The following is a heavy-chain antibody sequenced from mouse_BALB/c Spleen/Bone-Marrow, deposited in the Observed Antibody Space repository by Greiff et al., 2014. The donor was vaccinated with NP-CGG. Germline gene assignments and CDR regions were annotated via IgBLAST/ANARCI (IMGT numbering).Heavy chain of an antibody. CDR1: GYTFTDYA. Sequence: VKLMESGPELVRPGVSVKISCKGSGYTFTDYAMHWVKQSHAKSLEWIGVISTCSGNTNYNQKFKGKATMTVDKSSSTAYMELARLTSEDSAIYYCARSDYGSRGGYFDYWGQGTTLTVSS. J-gene: IGHJ2*01. D-gene: IGHD1-1*01. V-gene: IGHV1-67*01. CDR2: ISTCSGNT. CDR3: ARSDYGSRGGYFDY.